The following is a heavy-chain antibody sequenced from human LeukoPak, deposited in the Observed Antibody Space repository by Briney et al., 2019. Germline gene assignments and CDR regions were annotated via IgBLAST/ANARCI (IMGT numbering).Heavy chain of an antibody. CDR2: IYYSGST. CDR1: GGSISSYY. Sequence: ASETLSLTCTVSGGSISSYYWSWIRQPPGKGLEWIGYIYYSGSTYYNPSLKSRVTISVDTSKNQFSLKLSSVTAADTAVYYCARESLGIAAAGTFFDYWGQGTLVTVSS. D-gene: IGHD6-13*01. J-gene: IGHJ4*02. CDR3: ARESLGIAAAGTFFDY. V-gene: IGHV4-30-4*08.